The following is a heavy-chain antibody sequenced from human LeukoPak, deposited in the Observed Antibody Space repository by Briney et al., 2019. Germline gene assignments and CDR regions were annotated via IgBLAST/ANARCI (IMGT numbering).Heavy chain of an antibody. Sequence: GGSLTLSCAASGFTLSSYWMSWVRQAPGKGLEWVANIKQDGSEKYYVDSVKGRFTISRDNAKNSLYLQMNSLRAEDTAVYYCARGSAVTADYWGQGTLVTVSS. CDR2: IKQDGSEK. D-gene: IGHD4-17*01. CDR3: ARGSAVTADY. CDR1: GFTLSSYW. V-gene: IGHV3-7*01. J-gene: IGHJ4*02.